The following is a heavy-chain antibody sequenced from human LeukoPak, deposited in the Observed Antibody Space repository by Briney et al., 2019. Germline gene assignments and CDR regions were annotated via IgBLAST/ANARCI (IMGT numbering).Heavy chain of an antibody. CDR1: GFTFSAYE. CDR3: ATSKTGFFFDY. V-gene: IGHV3-48*03. Sequence: PGGSLRLSCAASGFTFSAYEMNWVRQAPGKGLEWISYTTSSGHSIYYADSVKGRLTIFRDNAKNSLYLQMNSLRAEDTAVYYCATSKTGFFFDYWGQGTLVTVSS. CDR2: TTSSGHSI. J-gene: IGHJ4*02. D-gene: IGHD1-1*01.